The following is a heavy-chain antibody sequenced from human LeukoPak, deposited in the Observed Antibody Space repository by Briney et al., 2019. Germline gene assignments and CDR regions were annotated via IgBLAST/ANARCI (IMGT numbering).Heavy chain of an antibody. D-gene: IGHD1-7*01. CDR2: IYYSGST. CDR3: ARRIIETRQHYMDV. Sequence: SETLSLTCTVSGASISSSSDYWGWIRQTPGKGWEWIGRIYYSGSTYYNSSLKSRVTRSVETSKNQCTLKLSSATTADTAVYYCARRIIETRQHYMDVWGKGTTVTVSS. V-gene: IGHV4-39*01. J-gene: IGHJ6*03. CDR1: GASISSSSDY.